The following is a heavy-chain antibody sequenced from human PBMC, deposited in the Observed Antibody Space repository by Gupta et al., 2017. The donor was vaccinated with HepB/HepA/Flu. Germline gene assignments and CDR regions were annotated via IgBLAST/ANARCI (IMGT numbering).Heavy chain of an antibody. Sequence: EVQLVASGGGLVQPGGSLSLSCEASEFTFRNYWMTCVRQAPGKRLEFVANRRADGSETNYAGSVKGRFTISRDNAKNSLYLQMNSLRAEDTAVYYCAKHRTSRYTSGHNYAYMDLWGKGTTVIVSS. CDR1: EFTFRNYW. CDR2: RRADGSET. J-gene: IGHJ6*03. CDR3: AKHRTSRYTSGHNYAYMDL. V-gene: IGHV3-7*01. D-gene: IGHD2-2*02.